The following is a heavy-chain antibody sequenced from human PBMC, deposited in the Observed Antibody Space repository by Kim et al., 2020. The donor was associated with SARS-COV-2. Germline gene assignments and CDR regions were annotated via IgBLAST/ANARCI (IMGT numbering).Heavy chain of an antibody. V-gene: IGHV3-15*01. Sequence: DPGKVRFTISRDDSKNTLYLKMTSLKTEDTAVYYCTTEGWGNWNGLFWYWGQGTLVTVSS. CDR3: TTEGWGNWNGLFWY. J-gene: IGHJ4*02. D-gene: IGHD1-1*01.